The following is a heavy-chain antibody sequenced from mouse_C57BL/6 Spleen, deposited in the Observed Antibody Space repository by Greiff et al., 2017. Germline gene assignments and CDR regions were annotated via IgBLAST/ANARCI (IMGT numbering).Heavy chain of an antibody. CDR3: ARDGDGNCEDAMDY. J-gene: IGHJ4*01. CDR1: GFTFSDFY. V-gene: IGHV7-1*01. D-gene: IGHD2-1*01. CDR2: SRNKANDYTT. Sequence: EVQGVESGGGLVQSGRSLRLSCATSGFTFSDFYMEWVRQAPGKGLEWIAASRNKANDYTTEYSASVKGRFIVSRDTSQSILYLQMNALRAEDTAIYYCARDGDGNCEDAMDYWGQGTSVTVSS.